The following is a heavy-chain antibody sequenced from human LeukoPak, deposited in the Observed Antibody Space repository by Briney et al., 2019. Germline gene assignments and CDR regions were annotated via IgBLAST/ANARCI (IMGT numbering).Heavy chain of an antibody. Sequence: SETLSLTCTVSGGSISSYYWSWIRQPPGKGLEWIGYIHYSGSLNYNPSLKSRLTISVDTSKNQFSLELSSVTAADTAVYYCARQMGGDYYLGAFDIWGQGTMVTVSS. CDR1: GGSISSYY. J-gene: IGHJ3*02. CDR2: IHYSGSL. CDR3: ARQMGGDYYLGAFDI. D-gene: IGHD4-17*01. V-gene: IGHV4-59*08.